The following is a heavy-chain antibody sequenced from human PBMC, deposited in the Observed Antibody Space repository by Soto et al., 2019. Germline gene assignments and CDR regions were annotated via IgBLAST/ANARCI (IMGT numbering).Heavy chain of an antibody. CDR1: GFTFSNYA. CDR2: ISGNGGST. J-gene: IGHJ4*02. V-gene: IGHV3-23*01. Sequence: EVQLLDSGGGLVQPGGSLRLSCAASGFTFSNYAMSWVRQAPGKGLEWVSTISGNGGSTYYADSVTGRFTISRDNSKNMLFLQINSLRDDDSAVYYCAKRPASIITFDYWGQGTPVTVSS. CDR3: AKRPASIITFDY. D-gene: IGHD2-2*01.